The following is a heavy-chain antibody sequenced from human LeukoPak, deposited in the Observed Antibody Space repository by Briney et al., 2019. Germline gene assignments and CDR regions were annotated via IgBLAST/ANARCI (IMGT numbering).Heavy chain of an antibody. CDR1: GGSFSGYY. J-gene: IGHJ4*02. D-gene: IGHD3-16*01. Sequence: SETLSLTCAVYGGSFSGYYWSWIRQPPGKGLEWIGEINHSGSTNYNPFLKSRVTISVDTSKNQFSLKLSSVTAADTAVYYCARHAPTRFGVHWGQGTLVTVSS. CDR2: INHSGST. CDR3: ARHAPTRFGVH. V-gene: IGHV4-34*01.